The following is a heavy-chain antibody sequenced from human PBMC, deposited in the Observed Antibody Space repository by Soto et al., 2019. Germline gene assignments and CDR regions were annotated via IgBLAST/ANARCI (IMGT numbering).Heavy chain of an antibody. D-gene: IGHD3-22*01. V-gene: IGHV3-30*18. CDR2: ISYDGSNK. J-gene: IGHJ4*01. CDR1: GFTFSSYG. CDR3: AKGGAYYDSSGYYYGLRGKNYFDY. Sequence: GGSLRLSCAASGFTFSSYGMHWVRQAPGKGLEWVAVISYDGSNKYYADSVKGRFTISRDNSKNTLYLQMNSLRAEDTAVYYCAKGGAYYDSSGYYYGLRGKNYFDYWGHGTLVTVSS.